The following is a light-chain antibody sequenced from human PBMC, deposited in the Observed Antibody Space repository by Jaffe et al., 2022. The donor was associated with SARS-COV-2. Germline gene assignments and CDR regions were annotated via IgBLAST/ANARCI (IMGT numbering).Light chain of an antibody. CDR1: SSNIGSNA. CDR2: NYN. Sequence: QSVLTQPPSASGTPGQRVTISCSGSSSNIGSNAVAWYQQLPGRAPKPLIYNYNQRPSGVPDRFSGSKSGTSASLAISGLQSEDEADYYCASWDDRLNGWVFGGGTKVTV. CDR3: ASWDDRLNGWV. V-gene: IGLV1-44*01. J-gene: IGLJ3*02.